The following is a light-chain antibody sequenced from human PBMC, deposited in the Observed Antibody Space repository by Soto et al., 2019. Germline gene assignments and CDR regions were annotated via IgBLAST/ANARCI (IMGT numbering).Light chain of an antibody. J-gene: IGKJ1*01. CDR3: QQYYSYPRT. Sequence: AIQLTQSPSSLSASVGDRVTITCLASQGISSYLGWYQQKPGKAPKLLIYDASSLESGVPSRFSGSGSGTEFTLTISSLQSEDFATYYCQQYYSYPRTFGQGTKVDIK. V-gene: IGKV1-13*02. CDR1: QGISSY. CDR2: DAS.